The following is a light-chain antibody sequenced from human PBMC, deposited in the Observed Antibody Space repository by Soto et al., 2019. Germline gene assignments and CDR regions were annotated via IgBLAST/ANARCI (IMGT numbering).Light chain of an antibody. CDR1: QSVSSSY. CDR3: QQYGRSPLT. Sequence: EIVLTQSPGNLSLSPGERATLSCRASQSVSSSYLAWYQQKPGQAPRLLIYGASSRATGIPDRFSGSGSGTDFTLTISRLEPEDFAVYYCQQYGRSPLTFGGGTKVEIK. V-gene: IGKV3-20*01. J-gene: IGKJ4*01. CDR2: GAS.